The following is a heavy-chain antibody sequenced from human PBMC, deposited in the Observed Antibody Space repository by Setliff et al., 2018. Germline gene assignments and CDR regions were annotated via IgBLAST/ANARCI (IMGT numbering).Heavy chain of an antibody. CDR1: GGTFSSYA. D-gene: IGHD3-16*01. CDR2: IIPIFGTA. J-gene: IGHJ6*02. V-gene: IGHV1-69*05. CDR3: ASPDYQYYYYYGMDV. Sequence: SVKVSCKASGGTFSSYAISWVRQAPGQGLEWMGGIIPIFGTANYAQKFQGRVTITTDESTSTAYMELSSPRSEDTAVYYCASPDYQYYYYYGMDVWGQGTTVTVSS.